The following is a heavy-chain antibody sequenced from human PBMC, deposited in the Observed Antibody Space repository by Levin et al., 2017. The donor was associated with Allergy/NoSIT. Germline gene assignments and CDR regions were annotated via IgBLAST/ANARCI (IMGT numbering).Heavy chain of an antibody. J-gene: IGHJ4*02. CDR2: IYYTGNT. V-gene: IGHV4-39*07. CDR1: GGSISSSSYY. Sequence: SGGSLRLSCTVSGGSISSSSYYWDWIRQPPGKGLEWIGSIYYTGNTYYNPSLRSRVTISADTSKNQFFLRLNSVTAADTAVYYCARDRQLTGSFGFWGQGTLVNVSS. CDR3: ARDRQLTGSFGF. D-gene: IGHD1-1*01.